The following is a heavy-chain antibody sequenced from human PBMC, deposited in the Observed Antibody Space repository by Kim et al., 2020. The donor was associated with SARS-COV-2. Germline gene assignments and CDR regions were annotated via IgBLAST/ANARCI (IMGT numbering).Heavy chain of an antibody. Sequence: GGSLRLSCAASEFTFGSYWMTWVRQAPGKGLEWVASIKQDGSDKYYVDSVKGRFTISRDNAKNSLYLQMNSLRAEDTAVYYCARGHGRDMAYWGQGTLVTVSS. V-gene: IGHV3-7*01. CDR1: EFTFGSYW. CDR3: ARGHGRDMAY. J-gene: IGHJ4*02. CDR2: IKQDGSDK.